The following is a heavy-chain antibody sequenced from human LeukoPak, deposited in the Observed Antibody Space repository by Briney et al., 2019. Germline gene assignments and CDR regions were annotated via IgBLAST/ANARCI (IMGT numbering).Heavy chain of an antibody. V-gene: IGHV4-59*01. CDR2: IYYSGST. Sequence: SETLSLTCTVSGGSISSYYWSWIRQPPGKGLEWIGYIYYSGSTNYNPSLKSRVTISVDTSKNQFSLKLSSVTAADTAIYYCAIVPYDYYDSGGRSPRYWYVHLCVRGTLVT. J-gene: IGHJ2*01. D-gene: IGHD3-22*01. CDR1: GGSISSYY. CDR3: AIVPYDYYDSGGRSPRYWYVHL.